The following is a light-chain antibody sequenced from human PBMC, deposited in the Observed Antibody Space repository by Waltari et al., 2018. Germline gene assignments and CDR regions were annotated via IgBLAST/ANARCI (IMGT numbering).Light chain of an antibody. Sequence: EIHMTQSPSSVSASVGDRVSISCRASQDISTSLAWYQQKSGKAPSLLIYHASTLQSGVPSRFSGAGTGTDFTLTINSLHPEDFATYFCQQGDTSPPTFGPGTKVELK. V-gene: IGKV1-12*01. CDR2: HAS. CDR1: QDISTS. CDR3: QQGDTSPPT. J-gene: IGKJ1*01.